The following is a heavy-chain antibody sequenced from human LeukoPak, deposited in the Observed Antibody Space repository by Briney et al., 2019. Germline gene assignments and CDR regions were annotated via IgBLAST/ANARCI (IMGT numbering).Heavy chain of an antibody. V-gene: IGHV3-23*01. CDR2: ISGSGGIT. J-gene: IGHJ4*02. CDR1: GFTFSSYA. D-gene: IGHD4-17*01. CDR3: ATIPFRGYTVIDFDY. Sequence: PGGSLRLSCAASGFTFSSYAMSWVRQAPGKGLDWVSGISGSGGITYYADSVQGRFTISRDDSKHTVYLQMSGLRVEDTAVYYCATIPFRGYTVIDFDYWGQGTLVTVSS.